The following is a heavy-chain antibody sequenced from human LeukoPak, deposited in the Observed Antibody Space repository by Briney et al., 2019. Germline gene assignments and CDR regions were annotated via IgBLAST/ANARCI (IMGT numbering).Heavy chain of an antibody. D-gene: IGHD3-10*01. Sequence: SETLSLTCTVSGESINNYFYSWVRQPAGKGLEWIGRIFPSGGSNYNPSIKSRVTMSVDTSKSQVSLKLSSLTAADTAVYYCARGSSGSYFNYWSQGALVTVSS. V-gene: IGHV4-4*07. CDR3: ARGSSGSYFNY. J-gene: IGHJ4*02. CDR2: IFPSGGS. CDR1: GESINNYF.